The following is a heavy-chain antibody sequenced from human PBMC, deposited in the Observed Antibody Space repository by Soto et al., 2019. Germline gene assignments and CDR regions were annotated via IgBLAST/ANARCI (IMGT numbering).Heavy chain of an antibody. CDR3: ARAATWDAFDI. CDR2: ISYDGSNK. J-gene: IGHJ3*02. V-gene: IGHV3-30-3*01. D-gene: IGHD5-12*01. Sequence: QVQLVESGGGVVQPGRSLRLSCAASGFTFSSYAMHWVRQAPGKGLEWVAVISYDGSNKYYADSVKGRFTISRDNSKNTLYLQMNSLRAEDTAVYYCARAATWDAFDIWGQGTMVTVSS. CDR1: GFTFSSYA.